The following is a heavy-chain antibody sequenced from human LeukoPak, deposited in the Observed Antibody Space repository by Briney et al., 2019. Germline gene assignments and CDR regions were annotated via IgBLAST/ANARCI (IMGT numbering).Heavy chain of an antibody. D-gene: IGHD6-13*01. CDR1: GFIFSSYG. CDR3: ARDGGSSWYFDY. CDR2: ISGSGGST. J-gene: IGHJ4*02. V-gene: IGHV3-23*01. Sequence: GGTLRLSCAASGFIFSSYGMSWVRQAPGKGLEWVSAISGSGGSTYYADSVKGRFTISRDNSKNTLYLQMNNLRAEDTAVYYCARDGGSSWYFDYWGQGTLVTVSS.